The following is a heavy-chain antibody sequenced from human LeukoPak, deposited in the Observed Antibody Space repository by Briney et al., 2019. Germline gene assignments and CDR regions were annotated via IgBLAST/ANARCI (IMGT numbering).Heavy chain of an antibody. J-gene: IGHJ6*02. CDR3: ARSDYYYGMDV. CDR2: IDSDGSTT. V-gene: IGHV3-74*01. Sequence: PGGSLRLSCAVSGFTLSSYWMHWVRQAPGKGLVWVSRIDSDGSTTDYADSVKGRFTISRDNAKNSLYLQMNSLRAEDTAVYYCARSDYYYGMDVWGQGTTVTVSS. CDR1: GFTLSSYW.